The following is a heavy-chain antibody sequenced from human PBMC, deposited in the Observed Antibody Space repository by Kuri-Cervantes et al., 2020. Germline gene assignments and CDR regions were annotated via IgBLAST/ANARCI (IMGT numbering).Heavy chain of an antibody. Sequence: SVKVSCKASGGTFRSLALSWVRQAPGQGLEWMGGISPIFGTANYAQKFQGRVTITADESTSTAYMELSSLRSEDTAVYYCARGLAARPLDAFDIWGQGTMVTVSS. CDR2: ISPIFGTA. CDR1: GGTFRSLA. J-gene: IGHJ3*02. CDR3: ARGLAARPLDAFDI. V-gene: IGHV1-69*13. D-gene: IGHD6-6*01.